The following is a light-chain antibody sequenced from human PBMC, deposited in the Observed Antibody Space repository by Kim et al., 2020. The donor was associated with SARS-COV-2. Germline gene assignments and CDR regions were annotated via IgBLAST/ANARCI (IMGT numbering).Light chain of an antibody. CDR1: KLGDKY. CDR2: QDS. Sequence: VPPGQTASITCSGDKLGDKYASWYQQKSGQSPVLVIHQDSKRPSGIPERFSGSNSGNTATLTISGTQAMDEADYYCQAWDSSTAVFGTGTKVTVL. CDR3: QAWDSSTAV. J-gene: IGLJ1*01. V-gene: IGLV3-1*01.